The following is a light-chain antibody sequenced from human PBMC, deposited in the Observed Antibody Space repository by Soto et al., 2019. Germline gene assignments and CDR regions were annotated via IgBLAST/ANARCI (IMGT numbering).Light chain of an antibody. Sequence: QSALTQPASVSGSPGQSITISCTGTSRDVGSYNDVSWYQQHPGKAPKLMIYDVSNRPSGVSNRFSGSKSGNTASLTISGLQAEDEADYYCSSYTSSSSYVFGTGTKLTVL. CDR1: SRDVGSYND. V-gene: IGLV2-14*01. CDR3: SSYTSSSSYV. CDR2: DVS. J-gene: IGLJ1*01.